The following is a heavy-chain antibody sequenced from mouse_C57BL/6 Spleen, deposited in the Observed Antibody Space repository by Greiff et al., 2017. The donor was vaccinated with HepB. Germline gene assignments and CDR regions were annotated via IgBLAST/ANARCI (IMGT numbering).Heavy chain of an antibody. Sequence: EVQGVESGPELVKPGASVKIPCKASGYTFTDYNMDWVKQSHGKSLEWIGDINPNNGGTIYNQKFKGKATLTVDKSSSTAYMELRSLTSEDTAVYYCARYYYGSRGYFDVWGTGTTVTVSS. CDR3: ARYYYGSRGYFDV. D-gene: IGHD1-1*01. V-gene: IGHV1-18*01. CDR2: INPNNGGT. J-gene: IGHJ1*03. CDR1: GYTFTDYN.